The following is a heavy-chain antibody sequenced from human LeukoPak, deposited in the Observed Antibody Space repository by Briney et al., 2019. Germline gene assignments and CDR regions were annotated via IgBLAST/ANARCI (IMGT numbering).Heavy chain of an antibody. J-gene: IGHJ5*02. D-gene: IGHD4-23*01. CDR1: GGTFGSYV. Sequence: SVKVSCRTSGGTFGSYVISWVRQAPGQGLDWMGGILPIFGTADYAQKFQGRVTITADESTNTAYMELKSLTSEGTAVYYCARDRGGLDPWGQGTLVTVSS. CDR3: ARDRGGLDP. V-gene: IGHV1-69*13. CDR2: ILPIFGTA.